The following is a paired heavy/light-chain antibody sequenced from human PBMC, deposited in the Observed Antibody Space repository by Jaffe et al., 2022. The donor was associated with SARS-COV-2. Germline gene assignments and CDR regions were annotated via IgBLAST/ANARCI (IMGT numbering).Light chain of an antibody. J-gene: IGKJ2*01. CDR1: QSISSW. CDR2: KAS. CDR3: QQYNSYSLP. V-gene: IGKV1-5*03. Sequence: DIQMTQSPSTLSASVGDRVTITCRASQSISSWLAWYQQKPGKAPKLLIYKASSLESGVPSRFSGSGSGTEFTLTISSLQPDDFATYYCQQYNSYSLPFGQGTKLEIK.
Heavy chain of an antibody. CDR1: GFTFSSYA. D-gene: IGHD3-3*01. CDR3: AKGGDFWSGYYLSGTLFDY. J-gene: IGHJ4*02. CDR2: ISGSGGST. V-gene: IGHV3-23*01. Sequence: EVQLLESGGGLVQPGGSLRLSCAASGFTFSSYAMSWVRQAPGKGLEWVSAISGSGGSTYYADSVKGRFTISRDNSKNTLYLQMNSLRAEDTAVYYCAKGGDFWSGYYLSGTLFDYWGQGTLVTVSS.